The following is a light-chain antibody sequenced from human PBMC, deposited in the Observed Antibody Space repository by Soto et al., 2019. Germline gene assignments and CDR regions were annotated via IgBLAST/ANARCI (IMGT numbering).Light chain of an antibody. Sequence: EIVLTQSPATLSLSPGERATLSCRTSQSVSSYLAWYQQKPGQAPRLLIYDASNRAPSIPAGFSGSRSGTGFTLTISSLEPEDFPVYYCQQRSNWPPWTFGQGTKVDIK. V-gene: IGKV3-11*01. CDR1: QSVSSY. J-gene: IGKJ1*01. CDR2: DAS. CDR3: QQRSNWPPWT.